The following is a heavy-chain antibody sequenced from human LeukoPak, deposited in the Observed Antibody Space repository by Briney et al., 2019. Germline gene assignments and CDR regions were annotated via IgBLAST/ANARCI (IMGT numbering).Heavy chain of an antibody. CDR2: IIPIFGTA. V-gene: IGHV1-69*06. Sequence: SVKVSCKASGGTFSSYAISWVRQAPGQGLEWMGGIIPIFGTANYAQKFQGRVTITADTSTSTAYMELRSLRSDDTAVYYCARGGGYGGFDYWGQGTRVTVSS. D-gene: IGHD5-12*01. CDR1: GGTFSSYA. CDR3: ARGGGYGGFDY. J-gene: IGHJ4*02.